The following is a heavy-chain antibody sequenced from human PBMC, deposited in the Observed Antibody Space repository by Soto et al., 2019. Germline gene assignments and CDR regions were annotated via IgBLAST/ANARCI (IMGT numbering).Heavy chain of an antibody. CDR1: GGTFSSYA. J-gene: IGHJ4*02. CDR3: ERSAMDSYGRAYFDY. V-gene: IGHV1-69*13. CDR2: IIPIFGTA. Sequence: VASVKVSCKASGGTFSSYAISWVRQAPGQGLEWMGGIIPIFGTANYAQKFQGRVTITADESTSTAYMELSSLRSEDTAVYYCERSAMDSYGRAYFDYWGQGTLVTVSS. D-gene: IGHD5-18*01.